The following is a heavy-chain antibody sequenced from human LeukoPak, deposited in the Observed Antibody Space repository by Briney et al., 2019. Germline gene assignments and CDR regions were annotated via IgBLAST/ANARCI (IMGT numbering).Heavy chain of an antibody. CDR1: GGSLGSGGYS. J-gene: IGHJ4*02. CDR3: AGTADTAMDY. CDR2: IYHSGST. Sequence: PSQTLSLTCAVSGGSLGSGGYSWSWIRQPPGTGLEWLGYIYHSGSTYYNPSLKSRVTISVDRSKNQFSLKLSSVTAADTAVYYCAGTADTAMDYWGQGTLVTVSS. D-gene: IGHD5-18*01. V-gene: IGHV4-30-2*01.